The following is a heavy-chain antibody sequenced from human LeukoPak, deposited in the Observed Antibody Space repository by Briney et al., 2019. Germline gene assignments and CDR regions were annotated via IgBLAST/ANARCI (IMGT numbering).Heavy chain of an antibody. D-gene: IGHD6-19*01. Sequence: ASVKVSCKASGYTFTSYGISWVRQAPGQGLEWMGRIIPIFGTANYAQKFQGRVTITTDESTSTAYMELSSLRSEDTAVYYCARATVSGWSFDYWGQGTLVTVSS. V-gene: IGHV1-69*05. CDR1: GYTFTSYG. J-gene: IGHJ4*02. CDR2: IIPIFGTA. CDR3: ARATVSGWSFDY.